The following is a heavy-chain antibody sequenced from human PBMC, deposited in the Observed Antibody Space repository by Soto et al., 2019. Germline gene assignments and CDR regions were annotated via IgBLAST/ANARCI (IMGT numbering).Heavy chain of an antibody. CDR1: GFTFDDYA. D-gene: IGHD3-22*01. Sequence: EVQLVESGGGLVQPGKSLRLSCAASGFTFDDYAMHWVRQGTGKGLEWVSGISWNSGSIGYADSVKGRFTISRDNAKNSLYLQINSLRAEDTALYYCVRDYGYDSSGFLFASWGQGTLVTVSS. V-gene: IGHV3-9*01. CDR3: VRDYGYDSSGFLFAS. CDR2: ISWNSGSI. J-gene: IGHJ4*02.